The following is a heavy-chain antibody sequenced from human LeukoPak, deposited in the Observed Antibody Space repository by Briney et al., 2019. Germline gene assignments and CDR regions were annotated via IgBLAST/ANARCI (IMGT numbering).Heavy chain of an antibody. J-gene: IGHJ4*02. V-gene: IGHV4-59*01. CDR1: GGSISSYY. CDR2: NYYSGST. CDR3: ARSRGYFDY. Sequence: SETLSLTCTVSGGSISSYYGSWLRHPPGEGLGWIGYNYYSGSTNYNPSLKSRVTISVDTSKNQFSLKLSSVTAADTALYYCARSRGYFDYWGQGTLVTVSS. D-gene: IGHD6-13*01.